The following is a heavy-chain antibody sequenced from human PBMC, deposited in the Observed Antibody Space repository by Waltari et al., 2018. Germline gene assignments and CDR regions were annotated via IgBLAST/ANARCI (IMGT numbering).Heavy chain of an antibody. V-gene: IGHV4-61*09. CDR1: GGSISSGSYY. CDR3: ARDRGEMATITDGMDV. CDR2: IYTSGST. D-gene: IGHD5-12*01. J-gene: IGHJ6*02. Sequence: QVQLQESGPGLVKPSQTLSLTCTVSGGSISSGSYYWSWIRQPAGKGLEWIGYIYTSGSTNYNPSLRSRVTRSVDTSKTQFSLKLSSVTAADTAVYYCARDRGEMATITDGMDVWGQGTTVTVSS.